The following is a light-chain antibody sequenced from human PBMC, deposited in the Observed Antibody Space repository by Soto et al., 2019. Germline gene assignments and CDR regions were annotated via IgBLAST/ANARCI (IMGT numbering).Light chain of an antibody. V-gene: IGLV2-8*01. Sequence: QSALPKPPSANGSPGQSVTISCTGTSSDVGGYNYVSWYQQHPGKAPKLMIYEVTKRPSGVPDRFSGSKSGNTASLTVSGLQAEDEADYYCSSYAGSNNLGVFGTGTKVTVL. CDR2: EVT. CDR3: SSYAGSNNLGV. J-gene: IGLJ1*01. CDR1: SSDVGGYNY.